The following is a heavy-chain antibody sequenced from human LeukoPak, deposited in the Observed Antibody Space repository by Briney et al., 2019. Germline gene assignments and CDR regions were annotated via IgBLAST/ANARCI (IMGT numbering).Heavy chain of an antibody. Sequence: PGGSLTLSCAASGFTFSTYAMTWVRQAPGKGLEWVSGISGIGGSTYYADSVKGRFTFSRDNSRNTLYLQMNSLRAEDTAVYYCAKSLRGYYDSLDYWGQGTLVTVSS. CDR3: AKSLRGYYDSLDY. D-gene: IGHD3-22*01. J-gene: IGHJ4*02. CDR2: ISGIGGST. V-gene: IGHV3-23*01. CDR1: GFTFSTYA.